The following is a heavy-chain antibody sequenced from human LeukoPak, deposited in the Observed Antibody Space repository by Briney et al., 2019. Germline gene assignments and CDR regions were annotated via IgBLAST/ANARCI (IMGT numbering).Heavy chain of an antibody. D-gene: IGHD3-3*01. CDR2: ISYDGSNK. CDR1: GYTFTSYA. J-gene: IGHJ4*02. V-gene: IGHV3-30-3*01. Sequence: SCKASGYTFTSYAMHWVRQAPGKGLEWVAVISYDGSNKYYADSVKGRFTISRDNSKNTLYLQMNSLRAEDTAVYYCASMAPDYDFWSGIMGYWGQGTLVTVSS. CDR3: ASMAPDYDFWSGIMGY.